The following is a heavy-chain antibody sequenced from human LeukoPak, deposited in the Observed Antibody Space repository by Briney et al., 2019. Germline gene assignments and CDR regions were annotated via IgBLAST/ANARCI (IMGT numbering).Heavy chain of an antibody. V-gene: IGHV3-30*04. CDR3: VRHDFWSGFKGGDY. J-gene: IGHJ4*02. CDR1: GFTFSSYA. D-gene: IGHD3-3*01. CDR2: ISYDGSNK. Sequence: GGSLRLSCAASGFTFSSYAMHWVRQAPGKGLEWVAVISYDGSNKYYADSVKGRFTISRDNAKNSLYLQMNSLRAEDTAFYYCVRHDFWSGFKGGDYWGQGTLVTVSS.